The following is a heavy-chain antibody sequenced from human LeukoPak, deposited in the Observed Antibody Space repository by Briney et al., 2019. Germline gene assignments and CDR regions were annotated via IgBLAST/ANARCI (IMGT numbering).Heavy chain of an antibody. Sequence: GGSLRLSCAASGFTFSSYGMHWVRQAPGKGLEWVAVISYDGSNKYYADSVKGRFTISRDNSKNTLYLQMNSLRAEDTAVYYCAKDQRRRGAFDIWGQGTMVTVSS. V-gene: IGHV3-30*18. CDR3: AKDQRRRGAFDI. J-gene: IGHJ3*02. CDR1: GFTFSSYG. CDR2: ISYDGSNK.